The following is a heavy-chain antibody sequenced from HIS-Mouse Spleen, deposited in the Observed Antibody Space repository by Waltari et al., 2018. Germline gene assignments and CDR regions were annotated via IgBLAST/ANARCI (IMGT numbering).Heavy chain of an antibody. D-gene: IGHD6-13*01. Sequence: QLQLQESGPGLVKPSETLSLTCTVSGGSISSSSYYWGWIRQPPGKGLEWIGSIYYSRRTYYRPSLKSRVTISVDTSKNQFSLKLSSVTAADTAVYYCAREIPYSSSWYDWYFDLWGRGTLVTVSS. V-gene: IGHV4-39*07. CDR2: IYYSRRT. J-gene: IGHJ2*01. CDR3: AREIPYSSSWYDWYFDL. CDR1: GGSISSSSYY.